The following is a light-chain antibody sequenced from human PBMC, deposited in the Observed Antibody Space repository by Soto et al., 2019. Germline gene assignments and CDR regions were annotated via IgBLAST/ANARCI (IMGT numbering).Light chain of an antibody. CDR2: KAS. V-gene: IGKV1-5*03. CDR1: QSISSW. CDR3: QQYNSGSFT. Sequence: DIQMTQSPSTLSASVGDRVTITCRASQSISSWLAWYQQKPGKAPKVLIYKASSLESGVPSRFSGSGSGTEFTLTISSLQPDDFATYYCQQYNSGSFTFGQGTKLEIK. J-gene: IGKJ2*01.